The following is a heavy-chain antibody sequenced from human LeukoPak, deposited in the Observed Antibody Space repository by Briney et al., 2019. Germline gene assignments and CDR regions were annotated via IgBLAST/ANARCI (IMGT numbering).Heavy chain of an antibody. CDR1: GYTFTSYA. D-gene: IGHD3-3*01. CDR3: ARGIYDFWSGLVDAFDI. Sequence: GASVKVSCKASGYTFTSYAMNWVRQAPGQGLEWMGWINTNTGNPTYAQGFTGRFVFSLDTSVSTAYLQISSLKAEDTAVYYCARGIYDFWSGLVDAFDIWGQGTVVTVPS. V-gene: IGHV7-4-1*02. CDR2: INTNTGNP. J-gene: IGHJ3*02.